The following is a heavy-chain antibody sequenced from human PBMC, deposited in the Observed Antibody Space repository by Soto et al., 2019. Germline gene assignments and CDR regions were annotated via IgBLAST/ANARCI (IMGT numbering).Heavy chain of an antibody. Sequence: GGSLRLSCAASGFTVSSNYMSWVRQAPGKGLEWVSVIYSGGSTYYADSVKGRFTISRDNSKNTLYLQMNSLRAEDTAVYYCAREASEQLVPFIGYYYYYYIDVWGKGTTVTVSS. V-gene: IGHV3-66*01. CDR2: IYSGGST. J-gene: IGHJ6*03. CDR3: AREASEQLVPFIGYYYYYYIDV. CDR1: GFTVSSNY. D-gene: IGHD6-6*01.